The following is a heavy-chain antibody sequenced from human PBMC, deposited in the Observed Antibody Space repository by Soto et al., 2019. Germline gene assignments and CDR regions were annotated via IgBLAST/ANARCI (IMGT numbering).Heavy chain of an antibody. CDR1: GYTFTTYY. CDR3: ARGDVVALPANTRYYFDP. Sequence: QVQLVQSGAEVRKPGDSVRISCTTSGYTFTTYYIHWVRLAPGQGLESMGVINPRGGARNYAQKFQGRVTMTAVTSTSTVYMELGSLRSDDTALFFCARGDVVALPANTRYYFDPWGQGTLVTVSS. D-gene: IGHD3-9*01. CDR2: INPRGGAR. V-gene: IGHV1-46*01. J-gene: IGHJ5*02.